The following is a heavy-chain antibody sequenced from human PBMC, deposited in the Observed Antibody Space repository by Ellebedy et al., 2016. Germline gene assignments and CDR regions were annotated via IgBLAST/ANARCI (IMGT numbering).Heavy chain of an antibody. Sequence: SETLSLTXTVSGYSISSGYYWGWIRQPPGKGLEWIGSIYHSGSTYYNPSLKSRVTISVDTSKNQFSLKLSSVTAADTAVYYCASGLLTGFDYWGQGTLVTVSS. D-gene: IGHD7-27*01. V-gene: IGHV4-38-2*02. CDR3: ASGLLTGFDY. J-gene: IGHJ4*02. CDR2: IYHSGST. CDR1: GYSISSGYY.